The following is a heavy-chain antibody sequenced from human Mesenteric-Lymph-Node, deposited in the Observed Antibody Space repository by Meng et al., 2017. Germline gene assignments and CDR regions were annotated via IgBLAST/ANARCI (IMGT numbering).Heavy chain of an antibody. CDR2: IYYSGST. V-gene: IGHV4-39*01. Sequence: QLQLQESGPGLVKPSETLSLTCTVSGGSISSSSYYWGWIRQPPGKGLEWIGSIYYSGSTYYNPSLKSRVTISVDTSKNQFSLKLSSVTAADTAVYYCARHRRGGHCGGDCYALHYYFDLWGRGTLVTVSS. CDR3: ARHRRGGHCGGDCYALHYYFDL. D-gene: IGHD2-21*02. J-gene: IGHJ2*01. CDR1: GGSISSSSYY.